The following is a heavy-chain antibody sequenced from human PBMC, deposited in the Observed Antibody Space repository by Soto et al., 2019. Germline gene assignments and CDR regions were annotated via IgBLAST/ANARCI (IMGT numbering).Heavy chain of an antibody. CDR2: IYYSGST. CDR3: ASLGAAGIIKNYYYYYGMDV. V-gene: IGHV4-39*01. Sequence: PSETLSLTCTVSGGSISSSSYYWGWIRQPPGKGLEWIGSIYYSGSTYYNPSLKSRVTISVDTSKNQFSLKLSSVTAADTAVYYCASLGAAGIIKNYYYYYGMDVWGEGTTVTVYS. J-gene: IGHJ6*04. CDR1: GGSISSSSYY. D-gene: IGHD1-1*01.